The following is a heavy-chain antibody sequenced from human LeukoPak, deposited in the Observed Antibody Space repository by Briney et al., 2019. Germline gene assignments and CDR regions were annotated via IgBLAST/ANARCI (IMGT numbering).Heavy chain of an antibody. D-gene: IGHD3-10*01. CDR3: ARDIVSGSGSLDY. Sequence: QPGGSLRLSCAASRFSFSIYWMHWVRQAPGKGLVWVSRVKSDGSNPSYADSVKGRFNLSRDNAETMLYLQMNTLGAEDTAVYYCARDIVSGSGSLDYWGQGTLVTVSS. CDR2: VKSDGSNP. CDR1: RFSFSIYW. J-gene: IGHJ4*02. V-gene: IGHV3-74*01.